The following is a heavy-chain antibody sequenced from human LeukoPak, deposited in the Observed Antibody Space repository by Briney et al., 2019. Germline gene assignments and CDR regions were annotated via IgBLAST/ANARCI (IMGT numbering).Heavy chain of an antibody. CDR3: ARDRRGADAFDI. CDR1: GGSFSGYY. D-gene: IGHD1-26*01. V-gene: IGHV4-34*01. J-gene: IGHJ3*02. Sequence: SETLSLTCVVYGGSFSGYYWSWIRQPPGKGLEWIGEINHSGSTNYNPSLKSRVTISVDTSKNQFSLKLSSVTAADTAVYYCARDRRGADAFDIWGQGTMVTVSS. CDR2: INHSGST.